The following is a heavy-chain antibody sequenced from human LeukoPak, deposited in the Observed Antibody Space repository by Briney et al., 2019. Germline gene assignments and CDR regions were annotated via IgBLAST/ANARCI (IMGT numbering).Heavy chain of an antibody. V-gene: IGHV4-59*01. CDR3: ATESNFGSGSYYYYFDY. J-gene: IGHJ4*02. CDR2: IYYTGST. CDR1: GASISSYY. D-gene: IGHD3-10*01. Sequence: SETLSLTCTVSGASISSYYWSWIRQPPGKGLEWIGYIYYTGSTYHNPSLKSRVTISVDSSKNQFSLRLSSVTAADTAVYYCATESNFGSGSYYYYFDYWGQGTLVTVSS.